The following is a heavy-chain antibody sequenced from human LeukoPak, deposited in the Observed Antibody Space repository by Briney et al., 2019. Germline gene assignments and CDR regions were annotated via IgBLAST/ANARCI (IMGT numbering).Heavy chain of an antibody. D-gene: IGHD3-10*01. J-gene: IGHJ4*02. CDR3: ASGLWFGELLL. V-gene: IGHV4-34*01. CDR1: GGSFSGYY. Sequence: PSETLSLTCAVYGGSFSGYYWSWIRQPPGKGLEWIGEINHSGSTNYNPPLKSRVTISVDTSKNRFSLKLTSVTAADTAVYYCASGLWFGELLLWGQGTLVSVSS. CDR2: INHSGST.